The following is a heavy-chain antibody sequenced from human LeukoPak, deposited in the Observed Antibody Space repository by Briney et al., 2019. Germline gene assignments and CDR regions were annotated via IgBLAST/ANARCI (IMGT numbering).Heavy chain of an antibody. V-gene: IGHV4-4*07. D-gene: IGHD6-13*01. Sequence: LSLTXXXXXXSISXXYWSWIRQPAGKGLEWIGRIYTSGSTNYNPSLKSRVTMSVDTSKNRFSLKLSSVTAADTAVYYCARDSTLSSSREPDALDIWGQGTMVTVSS. CDR2: IYTSGST. CDR1: XXSISXXY. CDR3: ARDSTLSSSREPDALDI. J-gene: IGHJ3*02.